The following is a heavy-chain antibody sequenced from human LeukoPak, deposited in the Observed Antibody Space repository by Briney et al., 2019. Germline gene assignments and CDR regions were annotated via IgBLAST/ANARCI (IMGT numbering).Heavy chain of an antibody. Sequence: GGSLRLSCAASGFTFSSYGMHWVRQAPGKGLEWVAFIRYDGSNEYYADSVKGRFTISRDNSKNTLYLQMNSLRAEDTAVYYCSKAGYCSTTGCPDYYYMDVWGKGTTVNVSS. CDR2: IRYDGSNE. CDR3: SKAGYCSTTGCPDYYYMDV. V-gene: IGHV3-30*02. J-gene: IGHJ6*03. CDR1: GFTFSSYG. D-gene: IGHD2-2*01.